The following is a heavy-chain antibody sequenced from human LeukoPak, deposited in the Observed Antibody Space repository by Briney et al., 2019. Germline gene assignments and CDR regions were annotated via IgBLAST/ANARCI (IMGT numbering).Heavy chain of an antibody. D-gene: IGHD6-13*01. CDR1: GYTFTGYY. Sequence: ASVKVSCKASGYTFTGYYMHWVRQAPGQGLEWMGQINPNSGGTNYAQKFRGRVTMTRDTSISTAYMELSRLRSDDTAVYYCARERGSSWRYYYMDVWGKGTTVTVSS. V-gene: IGHV1-2*06. CDR2: INPNSGGT. J-gene: IGHJ6*03. CDR3: ARERGSSWRYYYMDV.